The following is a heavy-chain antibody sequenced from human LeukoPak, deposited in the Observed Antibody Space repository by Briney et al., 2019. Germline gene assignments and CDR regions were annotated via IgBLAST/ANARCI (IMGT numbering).Heavy chain of an antibody. CDR3: ARHGSLWSLDY. D-gene: IGHD3-10*01. CDR2: IYYSGST. J-gene: IGHJ4*02. Sequence: SETLSLTCTVSGGSISSSGYYWGWIRQPPGKGLEWIGSIYYSGSTYYNPSLKSRVTISVDASKNQFSLKLSSVTAADTAVYYCARHGSLWSLDYWGQGTLVTVSS. V-gene: IGHV4-39*01. CDR1: GGSISSSGYY.